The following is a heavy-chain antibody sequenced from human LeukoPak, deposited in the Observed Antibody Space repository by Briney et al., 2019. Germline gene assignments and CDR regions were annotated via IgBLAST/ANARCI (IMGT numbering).Heavy chain of an antibody. V-gene: IGHV3-43*02. CDR3: AKDIKLRGLYGMDV. CDR2: ICWDGGST. CDR1: GFTFDDYA. D-gene: IGHD4-17*01. J-gene: IGHJ6*02. Sequence: GGTLTLSCAASGFTFDDYAMHWVRQPPGKGLEWISLICWDGGSTYYADSVKGRFTISRDNSKNSLYLQMNSLRTEDTALYYCAKDIKLRGLYGMDVWGQGTTVTVSS.